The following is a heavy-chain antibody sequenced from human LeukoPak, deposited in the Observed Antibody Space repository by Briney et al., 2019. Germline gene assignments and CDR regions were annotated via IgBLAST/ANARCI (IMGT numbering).Heavy chain of an antibody. Sequence: PSETLSLTCTVSGGSISSSSYYWGWIRQPPGKGLEWIGSIYYSGSTYYNPSLKSRVTISVDTSKNQFSLKLSSVTAADTAAYYCARYYDFWSGYYPSNYYYYMDVWGKGTTVTVSS. CDR1: GGSISSSSYY. CDR3: ARYYDFWSGYYPSNYYYYMDV. D-gene: IGHD3-3*01. CDR2: IYYSGST. J-gene: IGHJ6*03. V-gene: IGHV4-39*01.